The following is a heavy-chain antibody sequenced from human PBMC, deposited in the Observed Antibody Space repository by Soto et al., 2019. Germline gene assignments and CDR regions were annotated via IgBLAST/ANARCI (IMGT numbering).Heavy chain of an antibody. D-gene: IGHD2-21*01. Sequence: EVPLLESGGGLVQPGGSLRLSCAASGFTFSSYAMSWVRQAPGKGLEWVSTTSRGSTYYTDSVKGRCTISRDNSKNTLFLQMSSLRAEDTAVYYCAKGDYYFDYWGQGTLVTVSS. CDR3: AKGDYYFDY. CDR2: TSRGST. V-gene: IGHV3-23*01. J-gene: IGHJ4*02. CDR1: GFTFSSYA.